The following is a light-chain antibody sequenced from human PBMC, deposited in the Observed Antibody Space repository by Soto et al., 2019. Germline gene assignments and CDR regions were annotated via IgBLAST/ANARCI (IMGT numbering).Light chain of an antibody. J-gene: IGLJ2*01. CDR2: DVS. Sequence: QSALTQPASVSGSPGQSITISCTGTGSDVGGYNYVSWYQQHPGKAPNLMIYDVSNRPSGVSNRFSGSKSGNTASLTISGLQAEDEADYYCSSYTSSSTLEVVFGGGTKLTVL. CDR1: GSDVGGYNY. V-gene: IGLV2-14*01. CDR3: SSYTSSSTLEVV.